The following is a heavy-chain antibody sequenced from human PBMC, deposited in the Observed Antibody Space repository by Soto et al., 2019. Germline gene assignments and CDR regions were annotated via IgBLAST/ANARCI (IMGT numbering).Heavy chain of an antibody. D-gene: IGHD4-17*01. CDR2: IYSGGST. CDR1: GFTVSSNY. Sequence: PGGSLRLSCAASGFTVSSNYMSWVRQAPGKGLEWVSVIYSGGSTYYADSVKGRFTISRDNSKNTLYLQMNSLRAEDTAVYYCAKDGDYGDYYYGMDVWGQGTTVTVSS. J-gene: IGHJ6*02. V-gene: IGHV3-53*05. CDR3: AKDGDYGDYYYGMDV.